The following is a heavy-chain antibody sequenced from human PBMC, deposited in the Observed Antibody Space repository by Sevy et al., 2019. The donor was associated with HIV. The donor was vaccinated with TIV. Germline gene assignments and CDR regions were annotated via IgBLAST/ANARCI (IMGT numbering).Heavy chain of an antibody. D-gene: IGHD2-2*01. CDR1: GFTLCPYS. V-gene: IGHV3-48*02. J-gene: IGHJ6*02. CDR3: ARDAMRVGNSNYYYGMDV. CDR2: ISSSSNII. Sequence: GGSLRLSCAASGFTLCPYSMEWVRQAPGKGLEWVSHISSSSNIIYYADSVKGRFTVSRDNAKNSLYLRMDSLRDEDTAVYYCARDAMRVGNSNYYYGMDVWGQGTTVTVSS.